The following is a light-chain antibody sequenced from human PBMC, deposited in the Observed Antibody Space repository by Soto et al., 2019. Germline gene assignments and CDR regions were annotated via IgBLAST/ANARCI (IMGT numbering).Light chain of an antibody. CDR3: TSYRRGFIHV. J-gene: IGLJ1*01. V-gene: IGLV2-14*03. CDR2: DVA. CDR1: IADVGTSNF. Sequence: SLTQPASVSGSPGQSITISCTGIIADVGTSNFVSWYQHHPGKAPRLILYDVANRPSGVSNRFSGSKSGDTASLTISGLQVDDAADYYCTSYRRGFIHVFGTGTKVTVL.